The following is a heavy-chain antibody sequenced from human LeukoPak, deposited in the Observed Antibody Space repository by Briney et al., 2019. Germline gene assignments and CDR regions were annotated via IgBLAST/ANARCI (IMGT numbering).Heavy chain of an antibody. CDR1: GFTFSSYS. J-gene: IGHJ4*02. CDR2: ISSSSSYL. D-gene: IGHD1-26*01. Sequence: KPGGSLRLSCAASGFTFSSYSMNWVRQAPGKGLEWVSSISSSSSYLYYADSVKRRFTIPRDNAKISLCLQMNSLRDEHAAVCYCATGRSGSYERGDFDYWGQGTLVTVSS. CDR3: ATGRSGSYERGDFDY. V-gene: IGHV3-21*03.